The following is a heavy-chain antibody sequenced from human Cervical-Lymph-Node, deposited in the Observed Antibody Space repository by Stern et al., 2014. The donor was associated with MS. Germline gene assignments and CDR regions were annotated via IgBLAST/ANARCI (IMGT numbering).Heavy chain of an antibody. D-gene: IGHD1-26*01. CDR1: GLTFSSYG. Sequence: EVQLVESGGGLVQPGGSLRLSCTASGLTFSSYGLRWVRQAPGKGLERVSVISGSGADTYYGDSVKGRFTISRDNSKNTLYLRMNSLRAEDTAVYYCAKESGSYDYYYFGMDVWGQGTTVIVSS. J-gene: IGHJ6*02. CDR3: AKESGSYDYYYFGMDV. CDR2: ISGSGADT. V-gene: IGHV3-23*04.